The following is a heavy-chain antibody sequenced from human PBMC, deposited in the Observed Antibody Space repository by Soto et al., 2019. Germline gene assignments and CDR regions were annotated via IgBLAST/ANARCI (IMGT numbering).Heavy chain of an antibody. CDR3: ARDGSTSWYSYDYHGMDV. Sequence: EVQLVESGGGLVQPGGSLRLSCAASGFTFRTYWLSWVRQVPGKGLEWVANINLDGSEKNYVDSVKGRFTISRDNARNSLYLQMSRLRAEDTPLYYCARDGSTSWYSYDYHGMDVWGQGTTVTVSS. CDR2: INLDGSEK. J-gene: IGHJ6*02. V-gene: IGHV3-7*05. D-gene: IGHD5-18*01. CDR1: GFTFRTYW.